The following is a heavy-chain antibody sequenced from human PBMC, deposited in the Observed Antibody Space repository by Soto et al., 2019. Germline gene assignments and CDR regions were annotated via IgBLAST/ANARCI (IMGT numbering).Heavy chain of an antibody. CDR1: GFSLSTSGVG. CDR2: IYWDDGE. CDR3: AHRPKACITTSCYGGYDY. J-gene: IGHJ4*02. D-gene: IGHD2-2*01. V-gene: IGHV2-5*02. Sequence: QITLKESGPTLVKPTQTLTLTCTFSGFSLSTSGVGVGWIRQPPGKALERLALIYWDDGEHYTPSLKSRLTMSKDTLKKHAILPMNQMNPVNTPTYYCAHRPKACITTSCYGGYDYWGQGTQVTVSS.